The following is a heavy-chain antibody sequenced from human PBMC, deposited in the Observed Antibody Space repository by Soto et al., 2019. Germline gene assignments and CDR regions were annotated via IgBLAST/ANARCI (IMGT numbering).Heavy chain of an antibody. J-gene: IGHJ3*02. V-gene: IGHV4-31*03. CDR1: GGSIRNDNFY. D-gene: IGHD6-19*01. CDR3: ARDLEVTVTGRGAFGI. CDR2: TSYSGYA. Sequence: QVQLQESGQGLVKPPQTLSLTCTVSGGSIRNDNFYWSYLRQRPGKVLEWIGYTSYSGYAAHHPSLESRVIISVDPSNNQFSLILSSVTAADTAVYYCARDLEVTVTGRGAFGIWGRGRLVTVSS.